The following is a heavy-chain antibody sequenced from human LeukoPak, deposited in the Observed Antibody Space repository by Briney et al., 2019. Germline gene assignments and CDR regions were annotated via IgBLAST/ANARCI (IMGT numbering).Heavy chain of an antibody. V-gene: IGHV3-21*01. CDR3: AREGLGGGEAYYGMDV. CDR1: GFTFSSYS. CDR2: ISSSSSYI. Sequence: SGGSLRLSCAASGFTFSSYSMNWVRQAPGKGLEWVSSISSSSSYIYYADSVKGRFTISRDNAKNSLYLQMNSLRAEDTAVYYCAREGLGGGEAYYGMDVWGQGTTVTVSS. D-gene: IGHD2-15*01. J-gene: IGHJ6*02.